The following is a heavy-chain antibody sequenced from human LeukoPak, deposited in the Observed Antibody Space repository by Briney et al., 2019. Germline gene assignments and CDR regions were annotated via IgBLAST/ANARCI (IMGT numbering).Heavy chain of an antibody. CDR2: ISSSGSTI. V-gene: IGHV3-11*01. CDR1: GFTFSDYY. J-gene: IGHJ6*02. CDR3: ARVRGYCSSTSCYQYYYYGMDV. D-gene: IGHD2-2*01. Sequence: GGSLRLSCAASGFTFSDYYMSWIRQAPGKGLEWVSYISSSGSTIYYADSVKGRFTISRDNAKNSLYLQMNSLRAEDTAVYYCARVRGYCSSTSCYQYYYYGMDVWGQGTTVTVSS.